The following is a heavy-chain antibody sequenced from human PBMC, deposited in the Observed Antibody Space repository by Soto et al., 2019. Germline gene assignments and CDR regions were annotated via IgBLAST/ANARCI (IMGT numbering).Heavy chain of an antibody. Sequence: QITLKESGPTLVKPTQTLTLTCTYSGFSLDSSGVGLGWIRQPPGKTLEWLALIYWDDDKRYSPSLNSRLTITKDTSKNQVVLRMTNVDPVDTATYYCAHIFDFDWVWAFEYWGQGALVTVSS. V-gene: IGHV2-5*02. J-gene: IGHJ4*02. CDR2: IYWDDDK. CDR1: GFSLDSSGVG. CDR3: AHIFDFDWVWAFEY. D-gene: IGHD3-9*01.